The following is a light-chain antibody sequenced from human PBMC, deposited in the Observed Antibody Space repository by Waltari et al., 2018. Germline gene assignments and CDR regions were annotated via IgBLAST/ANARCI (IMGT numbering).Light chain of an antibody. J-gene: IGKJ4*01. CDR1: QSVGST. CDR2: YAS. V-gene: IGKV6D-21*02. Sequence: EIVLTQSPDFLSVTPKQKVTITCRASQSVGSTLHWYQQKAHQSPKLLIKYASHSMPGVPSRFSGSGSGTDFTLTLSSLEVEDAAAYYCHQSRSFPVTLGGGTEVEI. CDR3: HQSRSFPVT.